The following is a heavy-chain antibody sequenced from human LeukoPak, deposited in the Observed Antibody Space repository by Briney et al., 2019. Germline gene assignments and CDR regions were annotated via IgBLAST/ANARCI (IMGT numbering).Heavy chain of an antibody. Sequence: PGGSLRLSCAASGFTFSSYAMSWVRQPPGKGLEWVSAISGSGGSTYYADSVKGRFTISRDNAKNSLYLQMNSLRAEDTAVYYCARVLYSSGWYGDHYWGQGTLVTVSS. J-gene: IGHJ4*02. CDR1: GFTFSSYA. CDR2: ISGSGGST. D-gene: IGHD6-19*01. CDR3: ARVLYSSGWYGDHY. V-gene: IGHV3-23*01.